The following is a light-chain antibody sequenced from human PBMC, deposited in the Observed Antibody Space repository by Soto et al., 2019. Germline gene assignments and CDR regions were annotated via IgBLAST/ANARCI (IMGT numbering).Light chain of an antibody. CDR1: SSNIGAGYD. V-gene: IGLV1-40*01. CDR2: GNS. J-gene: IGLJ2*01. Sequence: QSVLTQPPSVSGAPGQRVTISCTGSSSNIGAGYDVHWYQQLPGTAPKLLIYGNSNRPSGVPDRFSGSKSGTSASLAITGLQAEDDADYYGQSYASSLSRVFGGGTKVTVL. CDR3: QSYASSLSRV.